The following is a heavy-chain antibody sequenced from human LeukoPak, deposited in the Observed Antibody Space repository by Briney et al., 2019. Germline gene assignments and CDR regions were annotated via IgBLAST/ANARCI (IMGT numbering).Heavy chain of an antibody. V-gene: IGHV4-39*01. CDR1: GGSISSSSSY. J-gene: IGHJ5*02. Sequence: KPSETLSLTCTVSGGSISSSSSYWGWIRQPPGKGLEWIGSVYYSGSAYYNPSLKSRVTISVDTSKNQFSLKLTSVTAADTAVYYCAKTGGVRPYWFDPWGQGTLVTVSS. CDR2: VYYSGSA. D-gene: IGHD3-10*01. CDR3: AKTGGVRPYWFDP.